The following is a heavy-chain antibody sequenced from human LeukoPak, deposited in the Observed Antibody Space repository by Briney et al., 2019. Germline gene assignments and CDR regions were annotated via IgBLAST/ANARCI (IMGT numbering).Heavy chain of an antibody. V-gene: IGHV4-39*07. CDR1: GGSISNSSYY. D-gene: IGHD2-2*01. CDR3: ARDEVHCSSTSCHNWFDP. J-gene: IGHJ5*02. CDR2: IYYSGYT. Sequence: PSETLSLTCTISGGSISNSSYYWGWIRQPPGKGLEWIGSIYYSGYTYYNPSLKSRVTISIGTSKNQFSLKLNSVTAADTAVYYCARDEVHCSSTSCHNWFDPWGQGTLVTVSS.